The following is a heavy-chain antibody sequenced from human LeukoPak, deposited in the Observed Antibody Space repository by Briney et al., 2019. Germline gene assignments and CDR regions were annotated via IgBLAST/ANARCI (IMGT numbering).Heavy chain of an antibody. D-gene: IGHD3-9*01. CDR1: GFIFSNSW. Sequence: QPGGSLRLSCAASGFIFSNSWMNWVRQAPGKGLEWVANINQDGSDQYYVDSVKGRFTISRDNAKNSLYLQMNSLRAEDTAVYYCARGFRRDFRYFDFERYFDYWGQGTLVTVSS. J-gene: IGHJ4*02. V-gene: IGHV3-7*03. CDR2: INQDGSDQ. CDR3: ARGFRRDFRYFDFERYFDY.